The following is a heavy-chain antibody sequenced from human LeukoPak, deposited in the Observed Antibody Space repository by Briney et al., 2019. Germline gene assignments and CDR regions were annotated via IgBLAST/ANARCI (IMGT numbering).Heavy chain of an antibody. V-gene: IGHV3-23*01. D-gene: IGHD4-11*01. J-gene: IGHJ4*02. CDR1: GFTFSSYA. CDR3: AKDRVDYRSTYYFDY. Sequence: PGGSLRLSCAASGFTFSSYAMSWVRQAPGKGLEWVSAISGSGGSTYYADSVKGRFTISRDNSKNTLYLQMNSLRAEDTAVYYCAKDRVDYRSTYYFDYWGQGTLVTVSS. CDR2: ISGSGGST.